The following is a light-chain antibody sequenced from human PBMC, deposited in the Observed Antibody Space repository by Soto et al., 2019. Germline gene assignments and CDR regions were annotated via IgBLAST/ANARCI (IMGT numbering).Light chain of an antibody. Sequence: QSVLTQPPSASGSLGQSVTISCTGTSSDVGGYNYVSWHQQHPGKAPKVMIYEVTKRPPGVPDRFSGSKSGNTASLTVSGLRAEDDAEYYCSSFAGGGNPVLLGGGTKLTVL. CDR3: SSFAGGGNPVL. CDR1: SSDVGGYNY. V-gene: IGLV2-8*01. J-gene: IGLJ2*01. CDR2: EVT.